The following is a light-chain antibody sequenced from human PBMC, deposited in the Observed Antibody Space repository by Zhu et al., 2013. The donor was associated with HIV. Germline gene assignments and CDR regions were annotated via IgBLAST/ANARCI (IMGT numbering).Light chain of an antibody. V-gene: IGKV3-20*01. Sequence: EVVLTQSPATLSLSPGERATLSCRASQSIEKYLAWYQQKPGQPPRLLIYGASSRATGIPDRFSGSGSGTDFTLTISRLEPEDFAVYYCQQYVSTVVTFGGGTKVEIK. CDR1: QSIEKY. J-gene: IGKJ4*01. CDR3: QQYVSTVVT. CDR2: GAS.